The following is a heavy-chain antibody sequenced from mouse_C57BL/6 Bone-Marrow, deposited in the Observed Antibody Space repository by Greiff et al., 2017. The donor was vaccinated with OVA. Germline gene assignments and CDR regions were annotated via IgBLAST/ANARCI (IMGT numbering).Heavy chain of an antibody. V-gene: IGHV1-81*01. D-gene: IGHD1-1*01. CDR1: GYTFTSYG. CDR3: ALIYYYGSSYWYFDV. Sequence: VKLQQSGAELARPGASVKLSCKASGYTFTSYGISWVKQRTGQGLEWIGEIYPRSGNTYYNEKFKGKATLTADKSSSTAYMELRSLTSEDSAVYFCALIYYYGSSYWYFDVWGTGTTVTVSS. CDR2: IYPRSGNT. J-gene: IGHJ1*03.